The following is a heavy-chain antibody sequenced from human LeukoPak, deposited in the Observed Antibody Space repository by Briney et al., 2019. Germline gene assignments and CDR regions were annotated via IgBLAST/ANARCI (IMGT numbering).Heavy chain of an antibody. D-gene: IGHD3-16*02. CDR1: GGSISSRSYY. Sequence: PSETLSLTCTVSGGSISSRSYYWGWIRQAPGKGPEWMANIHYTGSTDHNPSLKSRVTISIDTSKNQFSLKLSSVTAADTAVYYCARREGGYVWGSYRPFDYWGQGTLVTVSS. CDR3: ARREGGYVWGSYRPFDY. V-gene: IGHV4-39*01. J-gene: IGHJ4*02. CDR2: IHYTGST.